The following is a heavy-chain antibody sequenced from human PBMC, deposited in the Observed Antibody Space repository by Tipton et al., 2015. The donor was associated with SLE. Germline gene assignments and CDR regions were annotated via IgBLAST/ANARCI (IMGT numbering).Heavy chain of an antibody. CDR1: GGSISSGGYS. Sequence: TLSLTCAVSGGSISSGGYSWSWIWQPPGKGLEWIGYIYHSGSTYYNPSLKSRVTISVDRSKNQFSLKLSSVTAADTAVYYCASSGSSGDDAFDIWGQGTMVTVSS. J-gene: IGHJ3*02. CDR3: ASSGSSGDDAFDI. D-gene: IGHD3-10*01. V-gene: IGHV4-30-2*01. CDR2: IYHSGST.